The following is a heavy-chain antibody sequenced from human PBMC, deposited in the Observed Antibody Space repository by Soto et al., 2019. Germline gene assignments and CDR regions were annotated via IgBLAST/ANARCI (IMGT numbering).Heavy chain of an antibody. Sequence: GASVKVSCKASGGTFNNYAISWVRQAPGQGLEWMGGIIPIFGTANYAQKFQGRVTITADESTSTAYKELSSLRSEDTAVYYCARSLVRASIPAATFYYYYGMDVWGQGTTVTVSS. CDR2: IIPIFGTA. CDR3: ARSLVRASIPAATFYYYYGMDV. V-gene: IGHV1-69*13. J-gene: IGHJ6*02. CDR1: GGTFNNYA. D-gene: IGHD2-2*01.